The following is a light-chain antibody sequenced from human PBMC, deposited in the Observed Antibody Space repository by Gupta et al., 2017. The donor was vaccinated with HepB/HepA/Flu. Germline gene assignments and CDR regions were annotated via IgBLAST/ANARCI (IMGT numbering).Light chain of an antibody. CDR2: KAS. Sequence: DIQMTQSPSTLSASVGDRVTITCRAIQSISSWLAWYQQKPVKAPKLLIYKASSLESGVPSRFSGSGSGTEFTLIISSLQPDDLATYYCQQDNSYSGTFGQGTKVEIK. J-gene: IGKJ1*01. V-gene: IGKV1-5*03. CDR1: QSISSW. CDR3: QQDNSYSGT.